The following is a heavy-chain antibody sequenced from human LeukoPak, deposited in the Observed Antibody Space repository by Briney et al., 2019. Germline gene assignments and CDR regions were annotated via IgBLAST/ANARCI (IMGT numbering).Heavy chain of an antibody. CDR2: INPNSGGT. D-gene: IGHD6-6*01. J-gene: IGHJ4*02. CDR3: ATPSLWSSSSELNY. Sequence: ASVKVSCTASGYVFTDYYMHWVRQAPGQELGRMGRINPNSGGTNYAQKFQGRVTMTRDMSTSTVYMELSSLRSEDTAVYYCATPSLWSSSSELNYWGQGTLVTVSS. V-gene: IGHV1/OR15-1*04. CDR1: GYVFTDYY.